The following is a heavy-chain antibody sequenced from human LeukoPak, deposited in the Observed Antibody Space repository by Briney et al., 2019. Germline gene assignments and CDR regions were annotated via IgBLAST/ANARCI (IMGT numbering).Heavy chain of an antibody. CDR1: GGSFSDYL. CDR2: IKHGGGT. V-gene: IGHV4-34*01. Sequence: SETLPHTCAIYGGSFSDYLWTWIRQPPGKGLEWIGQIKHGGGTKYNPSLNSRVTMSLDTSKNQFSLKMTSVTAADTATYYCARGAPGYWGQGTLVTVSS. CDR3: ARGAPGY. J-gene: IGHJ4*02.